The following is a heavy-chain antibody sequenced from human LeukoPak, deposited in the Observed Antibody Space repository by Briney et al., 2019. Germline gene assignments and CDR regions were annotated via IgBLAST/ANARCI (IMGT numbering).Heavy chain of an antibody. V-gene: IGHV3-64*01. CDR2: ITSNGGTT. Sequence: GGSLRLSCAASGFTFSSYGMVWVRQAPGKGLEYVSGITSNGGTTYYGNSVKGRFTISRDNFKDTLYLQMGSLRTEDMAVYYCARGIRWASDYWGQGTLVTVAS. CDR3: ARGIRWASDY. D-gene: IGHD4-23*01. J-gene: IGHJ4*02. CDR1: GFTFSSYG.